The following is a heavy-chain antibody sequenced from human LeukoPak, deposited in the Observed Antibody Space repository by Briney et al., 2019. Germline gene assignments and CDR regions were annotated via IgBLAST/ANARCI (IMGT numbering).Heavy chain of an antibody. V-gene: IGHV3-21*01. Sequence: GGSLRLSCAASGFTVSSNYMSWVRQAPGKGLEWVSYISGSSNYINYADSVKGRFTISRDNAKTSVYLQMNSLRAEDTAVYYCAREPSGWYVDYWGQGTLVTVSS. CDR3: AREPSGWYVDY. CDR2: ISGSSNYI. CDR1: GFTVSSNY. J-gene: IGHJ4*02. D-gene: IGHD6-19*01.